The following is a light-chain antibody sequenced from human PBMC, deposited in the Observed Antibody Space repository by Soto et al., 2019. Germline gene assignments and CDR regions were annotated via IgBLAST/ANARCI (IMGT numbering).Light chain of an antibody. V-gene: IGLV1-47*01. CDR1: SSNIGSNY. CDR3: AAWDDSLSGPLV. Sequence: QSVLTQPPSASGTPGQRVTISCSGSSSNIGSNYVYWYQQLPGTAPKLLIYRNNQRPSGVPDRFSGSKSGTSASLAISVLRSEDEADYYCAAWDDSLSGPLVFGGGTKLTVL. J-gene: IGLJ2*01. CDR2: RNN.